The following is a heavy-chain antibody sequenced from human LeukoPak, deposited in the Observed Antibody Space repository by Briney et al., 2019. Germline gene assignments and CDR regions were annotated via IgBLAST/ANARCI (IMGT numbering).Heavy chain of an antibody. CDR3: ARYTANTAGYSFDF. CDR2: IHHSGVT. J-gene: IGHJ4*02. Sequence: SETLSLTCTVSGYAISSGYYWSWIRQPPGKGLEWIATIHHSGVTYYNPSLKSRVTMSVDTSKNQFSLKLGSVTAATTAVYYCARYTANTAGYSFDFWGQGALVTVSS. CDR1: GYAISSGYY. D-gene: IGHD3-22*01. V-gene: IGHV4-38-2*02.